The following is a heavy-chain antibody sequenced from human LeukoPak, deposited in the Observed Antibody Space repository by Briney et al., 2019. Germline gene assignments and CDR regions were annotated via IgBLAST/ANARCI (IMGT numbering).Heavy chain of an antibody. V-gene: IGHV1-8*01. CDR1: GYTFSTYD. D-gene: IGHD6-19*01. CDR2: MNPNSGNT. J-gene: IGHJ1*01. CDR3: ARRVGSGWPVQH. Sequence: ASVKVSCKDSGYTFSTYDINWVRQATGQGLGWMGWMNPNSGNTGYAQKFQGRLNMTRNTSISTAYMELSSLRSEDTAVYYCARRVGSGWPVQHWGQGTLVTVSS.